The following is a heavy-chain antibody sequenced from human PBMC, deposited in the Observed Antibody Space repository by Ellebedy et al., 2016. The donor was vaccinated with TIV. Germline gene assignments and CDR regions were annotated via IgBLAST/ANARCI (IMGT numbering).Heavy chain of an antibody. D-gene: IGHD3-10*01. J-gene: IGHJ4*02. Sequence: GESLKISCAASGFTFSSYSMNWVRQAPGKGLEWVSYISSSSSTIYYADSVKGRFTISRDNSKNTLYLQMNSLRAEDTAVYYCAKNYYYGSGSYHDYWGQGTLVTVSS. CDR1: GFTFSSYS. V-gene: IGHV3-48*01. CDR2: ISSSSSTI. CDR3: AKNYYYGSGSYHDY.